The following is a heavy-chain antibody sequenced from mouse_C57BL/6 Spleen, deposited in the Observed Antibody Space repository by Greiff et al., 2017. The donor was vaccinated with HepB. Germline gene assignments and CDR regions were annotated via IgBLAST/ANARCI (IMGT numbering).Heavy chain of an antibody. J-gene: IGHJ2*01. CDR1: GYTFTDYN. V-gene: IGHV1-22*01. CDR3: ARIHYYGSSPWYFDY. CDR2: INPNNGGT. D-gene: IGHD1-1*01. Sequence: SGPELVKPGASVKMSCKASGYTFTDYNMHWVKQSHGKSLEWIGYINPNNGGTSYNQKFKGKATLTVNKSSSTAYMELRSLTSEDSAVYYCARIHYYGSSPWYFDYWGQGTTLTVSS.